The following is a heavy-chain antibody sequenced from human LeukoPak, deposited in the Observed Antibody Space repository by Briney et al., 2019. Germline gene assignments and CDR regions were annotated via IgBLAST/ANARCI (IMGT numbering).Heavy chain of an antibody. D-gene: IGHD3-9*01. V-gene: IGHV3-48*04. J-gene: IGHJ4*02. Sequence: GGSLRLSCAAFGFSFSEHSMNWVRQAPGKGLEWVSNIRGSSSAMNYADSVKGRFTISRDNAKNSLYLEMSSLRAEDTAVYYCARDRDWSFDYWGPGTLVSVSS. CDR2: IRGSSSAM. CDR3: ARDRDWSFDY. CDR1: GFSFSEHS.